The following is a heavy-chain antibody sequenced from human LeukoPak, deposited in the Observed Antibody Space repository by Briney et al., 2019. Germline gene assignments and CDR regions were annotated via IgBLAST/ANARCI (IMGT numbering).Heavy chain of an antibody. J-gene: IGHJ4*02. V-gene: IGHV1-69*04. D-gene: IGHD3-10*01. CDR2: IIPILGIA. CDR3: ARDSADY. CDR1: GYTFTSYG. Sequence: ASVKVSCKASGYTFTSYGISWVRQAPGQGLEWMGRIIPILGIANYAQKFQARVTFTADKSTSTAYMELSSLRSEDTAVYYCARDSADYWGQGTLVTVSS.